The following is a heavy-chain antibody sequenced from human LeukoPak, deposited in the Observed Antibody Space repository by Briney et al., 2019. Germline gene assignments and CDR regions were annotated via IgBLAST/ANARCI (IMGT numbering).Heavy chain of an antibody. Sequence: SETLSLTCAVYGGSFSGYYWNWIRQPPGKGLEWIGEINHSGNTNYNPSLKSRVTISVDTPKNQYSLKVSSVTAADTAVYYCARGRLVGDYYDSRNNWLDPWGQGTLVTVSS. J-gene: IGHJ5*02. V-gene: IGHV4-34*01. CDR3: ARGRLVGDYYDSRNNWLDP. CDR2: INHSGNT. D-gene: IGHD3-22*01. CDR1: GGSFSGYY.